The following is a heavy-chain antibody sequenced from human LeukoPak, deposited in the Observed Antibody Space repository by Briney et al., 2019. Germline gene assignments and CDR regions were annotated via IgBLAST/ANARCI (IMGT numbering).Heavy chain of an antibody. J-gene: IGHJ4*02. V-gene: IGHV4-34*01. CDR1: GGSFSGYY. CDR3: ASATESVAGTRRFDY. Sequence: SETLSLTCAIYGGSFSGYYWSWIRQPPGKGLEWIGEINHSGSTNYNPSLKSRVTISVDTSKNQFSLKLSSVTAADTAVYYCASATESVAGTRRFDYWGQGTLVTVSS. D-gene: IGHD6-19*01. CDR2: INHSGST.